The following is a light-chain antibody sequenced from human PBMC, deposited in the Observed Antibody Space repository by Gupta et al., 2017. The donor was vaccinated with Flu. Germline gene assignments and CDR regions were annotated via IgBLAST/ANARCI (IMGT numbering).Light chain of an antibody. CDR1: QSISIY. Sequence: PSSVYASVGDRVTSTSLASQSISIYLNWYVQKPGRPPQLLIYAASSLESGVPARFSGSGSGTDFTLTISRLQPEDFATYYCQQSSSTRFAFGPGTKVDI. J-gene: IGKJ3*01. V-gene: IGKV1-39*01. CDR3: QQSSSTRFA. CDR2: AAS.